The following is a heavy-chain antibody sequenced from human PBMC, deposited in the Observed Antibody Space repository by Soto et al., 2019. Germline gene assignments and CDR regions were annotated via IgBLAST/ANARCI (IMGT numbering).Heavy chain of an antibody. CDR1: GYSFTDYH. CDR3: ARGDTTDCSNGVCSFFYNHDMDV. J-gene: IGHJ6*02. CDR2: INPKSGGT. Sequence: ASVKVSCKASGYSFTDYHIHWVRQAPGQGLEWLGRINPKSGGTSTAQKFQGWVTMTTDTSISTASMELTRLTSDDTAIYYCARGDTTDCSNGVCSFFYNHDMDVWGQGTTVTVSS. V-gene: IGHV1-2*04. D-gene: IGHD2-8*01.